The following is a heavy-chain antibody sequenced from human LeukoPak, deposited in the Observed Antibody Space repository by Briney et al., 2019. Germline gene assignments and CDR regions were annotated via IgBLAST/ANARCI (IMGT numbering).Heavy chain of an antibody. D-gene: IGHD3-10*01. CDR1: GFTFSTSW. J-gene: IGHJ4*02. Sequence: GGSLRLSCAASGFTFSTSWMSWARQAPGKGREWVAHIKQDGSFVQYVDSVKGRFTISRDNAKNSVFLQMDSLRAEDTGVYYCARAWGFGEPLDYWGQGTLVTVSS. CDR2: IKQDGSFV. CDR3: ARAWGFGEPLDY. V-gene: IGHV3-7*01.